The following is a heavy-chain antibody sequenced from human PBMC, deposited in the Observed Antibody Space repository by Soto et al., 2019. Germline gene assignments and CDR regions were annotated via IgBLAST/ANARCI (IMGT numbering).Heavy chain of an antibody. V-gene: IGHV1-18*01. J-gene: IGHJ6*02. D-gene: IGHD3-10*01. Sequence: ASVKVSCKASGYTFNNYGITWVRQSPGQGLEWLGWISVYTGNKNYAKKIPGRVSMTADTSTSTAQMELRSLQSDDTAVYFCARVAITWRRGLKVDCYSMDVWGQGATVTVAS. CDR3: ARVAITWRRGLKVDCYSMDV. CDR1: GYTFNNYG. CDR2: ISVYTGNK.